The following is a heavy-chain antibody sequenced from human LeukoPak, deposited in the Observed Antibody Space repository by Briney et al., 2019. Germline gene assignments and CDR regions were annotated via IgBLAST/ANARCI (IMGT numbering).Heavy chain of an antibody. D-gene: IGHD3-22*01. Sequence: SETLSLTCTVSGGSISGYYWSWIRQPPGKGLEWIAFIYYSGTTNYNPSLKSRVTISLDTSKNQFSLKLSSVTAADTAVYYCARARRVTYYYDSSGYYWDYWGQGTLVTVSS. V-gene: IGHV4-59*01. J-gene: IGHJ4*02. CDR3: ARARRVTYYYDSSGYYWDY. CDR1: GGSISGYY. CDR2: IYYSGTT.